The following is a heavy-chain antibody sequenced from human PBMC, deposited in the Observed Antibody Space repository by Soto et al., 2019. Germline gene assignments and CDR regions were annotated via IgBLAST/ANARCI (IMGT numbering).Heavy chain of an antibody. J-gene: IGHJ4*02. CDR1: GFSLNSRGMS. Sequence: SGPTMVNPTQTLTLTCVFSGFSLNSRGMSVSWIRQPPGKALEWLALIDWDDDVYYNTSLKTRLTASKDTSKNQVVLTVTNMDPVDTATYYCARQRGDIFGFFHLWGKGTLGT. D-gene: IGHD3-3*02. CDR3: ARQRGDIFGFFHL. V-gene: IGHV2-70*13. CDR2: IDWDDDV.